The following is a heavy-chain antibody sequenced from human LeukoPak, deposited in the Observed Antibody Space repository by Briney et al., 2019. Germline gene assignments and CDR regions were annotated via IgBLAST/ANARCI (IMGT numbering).Heavy chain of an antibody. Sequence: ASVKVSCKASGFSLISYYMHWVRQAPGQGLEWMGIINSSGASTSYAQKFQGRVTMTRDASTSTVYMELSSLRSEDTAVYYCARQIYLDANYHGSGSYHLFDYWGQGTLVTVSS. CDR2: INSSGAST. CDR1: GFSLISYY. D-gene: IGHD3-10*01. J-gene: IGHJ4*02. CDR3: ARQIYLDANYHGSGSYHLFDY. V-gene: IGHV1-46*01.